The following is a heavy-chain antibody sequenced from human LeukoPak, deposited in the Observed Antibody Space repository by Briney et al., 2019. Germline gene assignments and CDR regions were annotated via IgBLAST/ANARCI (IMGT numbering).Heavy chain of an antibody. CDR2: IYYSGSP. D-gene: IGHD3-10*01. V-gene: IGHV4-39*01. CDR1: GGSISSSSYY. J-gene: IGHJ4*02. Sequence: SETLSLPCTVSGGSISSSSYYWGWIRQPPGKGLEWSGSIYYSGSPYYNPALKSRVTISVDTSKNQFSLKLSSVTAADTAVYYCVSGRVRYYYASGSYYPFDYWGQGTLVTVSS. CDR3: VSGRVRYYYASGSYYPFDY.